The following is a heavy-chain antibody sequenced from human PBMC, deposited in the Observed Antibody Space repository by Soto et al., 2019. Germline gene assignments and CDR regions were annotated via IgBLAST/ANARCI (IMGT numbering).Heavy chain of an antibody. J-gene: IGHJ4*01. CDR3: ARETWGYSGSSKHFDF. CDR1: GFSFNTYA. Sequence: GGSLRLSCAASGFSFNTYAMHWVRQAPGKGLEWVAVISYDGSNKYYADSVKGRFTISRDNSKNTLYLQMNSLRPDDTAVYHCARETWGYSGSSKHFDFWGHGTLVTVSS. D-gene: IGHD6-6*01. CDR2: ISYDGSNK. V-gene: IGHV3-30*04.